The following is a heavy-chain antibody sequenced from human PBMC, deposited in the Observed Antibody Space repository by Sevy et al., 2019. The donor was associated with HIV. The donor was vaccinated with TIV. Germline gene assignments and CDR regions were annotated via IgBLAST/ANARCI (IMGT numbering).Heavy chain of an antibody. D-gene: IGHD3-9*01. J-gene: IGHJ4*02. CDR2: ISYDGSNK. CDR1: GFTFSSYA. V-gene: IGHV3-30-3*01. CDR3: ARESDILTGYPRSLDY. Sequence: GGSLRLSCAASGFTFSSYAMHWVRQAPGKGLEWVAVISYDGSNKYYADSVKGRFTISRDNSKNTLYLQMNSLRPEDTAVYYCARESDILTGYPRSLDYWGQGTLVTVS.